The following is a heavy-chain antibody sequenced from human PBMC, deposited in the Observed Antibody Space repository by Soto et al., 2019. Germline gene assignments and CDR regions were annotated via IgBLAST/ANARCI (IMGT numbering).Heavy chain of an antibody. Sequence: EVQLVESGGGLVQPGGSLRLSCAASGFTFANAWMSWVRQAPGKGLEWVGRVRSKADGGTTDYAAPVKGRFTISRDDSENTLYLQMNSLKIDDTAVYYCRRDWDYHVLWGQGTLVTVSS. CDR2: VRSKADGGTT. J-gene: IGHJ4*02. CDR1: GFTFANAW. V-gene: IGHV3-15*01. CDR3: RRDWDYHVL. D-gene: IGHD1-7*01.